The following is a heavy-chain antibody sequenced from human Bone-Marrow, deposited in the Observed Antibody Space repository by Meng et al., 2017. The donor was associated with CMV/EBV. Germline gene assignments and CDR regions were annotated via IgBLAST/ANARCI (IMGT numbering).Heavy chain of an antibody. Sequence: VPLVQSGAEVNEPGASVKVSFQAPGYTFTVYYMHWVRQAPGQGLEWMGWINPNSGGTNYAQKFQGRVTMTRDTSISTAYMELSRLRSDDTAVYYCARASTTVVTPSWFDPWGQGTLVTVSS. J-gene: IGHJ5*02. CDR1: GYTFTVYY. CDR2: INPNSGGT. V-gene: IGHV1-2*02. D-gene: IGHD4-23*01. CDR3: ARASTTVVTPSWFDP.